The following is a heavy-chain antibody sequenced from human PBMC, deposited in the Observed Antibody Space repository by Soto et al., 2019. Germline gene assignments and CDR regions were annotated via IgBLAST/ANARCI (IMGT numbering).Heavy chain of an antibody. CDR2: ISYDGSEK. CDR1: GFTFIKYA. Sequence: QIQLVESGGGVVHPGRSLRLSCAASGFTFIKYAMHWVRHAPGKGPEWVALISYDGSEKYYADSVKGRFAISRDNSKTTLYLQMNSLRAEDTAVYFCARDRDYYDSSVYEAFDIWGQGTVVTVSS. D-gene: IGHD3-22*01. V-gene: IGHV3-30*09. J-gene: IGHJ3*02. CDR3: ARDRDYYDSSVYEAFDI.